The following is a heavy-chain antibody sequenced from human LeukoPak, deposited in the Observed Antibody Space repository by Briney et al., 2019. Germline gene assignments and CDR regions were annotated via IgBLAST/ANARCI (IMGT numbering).Heavy chain of an antibody. Sequence: SETLSLTCAVYGGSFSTYYWSWIRQPPGKGLEWIGEINHSGSTNYNPSLKSRVTISGDTSKNQFSLNLTSVTAADTAMYYCAREANIATAIVWFDPWGQGTLVTVSS. V-gene: IGHV4-34*01. CDR1: GGSFSTYY. CDR3: AREANIATAIVWFDP. D-gene: IGHD6-13*01. CDR2: INHSGST. J-gene: IGHJ5*02.